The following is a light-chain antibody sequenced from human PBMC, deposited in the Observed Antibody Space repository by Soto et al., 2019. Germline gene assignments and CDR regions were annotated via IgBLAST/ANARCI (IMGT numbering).Light chain of an antibody. J-gene: IGKJ5*01. V-gene: IGKV1-39*01. CDR2: GAT. CDR1: QAIGNY. CDR3: QQCHSPPLT. Sequence: IQMTQSPSSLSASVGDRVTITCRASQAIGNYLNWYQQKPGKAPNLLIFGATTLQSGVPSRFSGSGYGTNFTLIISVLQPEDFAIYYCQQCHSPPLTFGQGGRLENK.